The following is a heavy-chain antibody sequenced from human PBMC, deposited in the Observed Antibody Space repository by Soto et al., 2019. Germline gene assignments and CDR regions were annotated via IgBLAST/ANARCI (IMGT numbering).Heavy chain of an antibody. Sequence: GASVKVSCKASGYTFTGYYMHWVRQAPGQGLERMGWINPNSGGTNYAQKFQGWVTMTRDTSISTAYMELSRLRSDDTAVYYCARGMAAVGPDYYYYYGMDVWGQGTTVTVSS. D-gene: IGHD6-13*01. CDR2: INPNSGGT. CDR1: GYTFTGYY. J-gene: IGHJ6*02. V-gene: IGHV1-2*04. CDR3: ARGMAAVGPDYYYYYGMDV.